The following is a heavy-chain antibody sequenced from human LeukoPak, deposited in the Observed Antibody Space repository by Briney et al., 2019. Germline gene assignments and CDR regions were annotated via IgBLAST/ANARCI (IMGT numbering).Heavy chain of an antibody. J-gene: IGHJ6*03. CDR1: GYTFTSYD. CDR2: MNPNSGNT. D-gene: IGHD3-10*01. Sequence: ASVKVSCKASGYTFTSYDINWVRQATGQGLEWMGWMNPNSGNTGYAQRFQGRVTITRNTSISTAHMELSSLRSEDTAVYYCARGDTSGGYYYYYYMDVWGKGTTVTVSS. CDR3: ARGDTSGGYYYYYYMDV. V-gene: IGHV1-8*03.